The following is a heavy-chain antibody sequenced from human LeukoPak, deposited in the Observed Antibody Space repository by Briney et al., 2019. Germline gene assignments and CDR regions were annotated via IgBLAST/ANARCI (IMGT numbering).Heavy chain of an antibody. CDR1: GGSISGYY. CDR3: ARHDEDCNGQYCFLLSFDS. V-gene: IGHV4-59*08. CDR2: IHSTGTT. Sequence: SETLSLTCTVSGGSISGYYWSWIRQTPGQAPEWIGYIHSTGTTDYHPSLRRRVTISVDTSKNQFSLKLNSVTAADTAVYYCARHDEDCNGQYCFLLSFDSWGQGALVTDSS. J-gene: IGHJ4*02. D-gene: IGHD2-21*01.